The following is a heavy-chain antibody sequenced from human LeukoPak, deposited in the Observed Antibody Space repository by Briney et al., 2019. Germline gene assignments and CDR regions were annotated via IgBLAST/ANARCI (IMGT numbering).Heavy chain of an antibody. V-gene: IGHV3-74*01. Sequence: SGGSLRLSCAASGFTFSSYWMHCVRQAPGKGLVWVSRINSDGSSTSYADSVKGRFTISRDNAKNTLYLQMNSLRAEDTAVYYCASRVNSGWSFDYWGQGTLVTVSS. CDR2: INSDGSST. CDR3: ASRVNSGWSFDY. D-gene: IGHD6-19*01. J-gene: IGHJ4*02. CDR1: GFTFSSYW.